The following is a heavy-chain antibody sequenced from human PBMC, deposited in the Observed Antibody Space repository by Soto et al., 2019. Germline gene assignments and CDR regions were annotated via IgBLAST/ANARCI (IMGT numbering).Heavy chain of an antibody. J-gene: IGHJ4*02. D-gene: IGHD2-15*01. CDR3: ATYLSGNFDY. CDR2: IYYSGST. CDR1: GGSISSYY. Sequence: PSETLSLTCTVSGGSISSYYWSWIRQPPGKGLEWIGYIYYSGSTNYNPSLKSRVTISVDTSKNQFSLKLSSVTAADTAVYYCATYLSGNFDYWGQGTLVTVSS. V-gene: IGHV4-59*01.